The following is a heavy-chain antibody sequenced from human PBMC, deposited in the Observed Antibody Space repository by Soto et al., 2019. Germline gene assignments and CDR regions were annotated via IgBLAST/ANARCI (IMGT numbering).Heavy chain of an antibody. Sequence: QVQLQESGPGLVKPSETLSLTCTVSGGSISSYYWSWIRQPPGKGLEWIGYIYYSGSTNYNPSLKSRVTISVDTSNNQFSLKLSSVTAADTAVYYCARDLRYDFWSGYYTDYYYYMDVWGKGTTVTVSS. CDR2: IYYSGST. J-gene: IGHJ6*03. V-gene: IGHV4-59*01. CDR3: ARDLRYDFWSGYYTDYYYYMDV. D-gene: IGHD3-3*01. CDR1: GGSISSYY.